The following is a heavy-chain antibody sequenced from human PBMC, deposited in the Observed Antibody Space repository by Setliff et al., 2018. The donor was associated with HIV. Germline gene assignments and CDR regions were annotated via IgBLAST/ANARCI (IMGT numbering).Heavy chain of an antibody. V-gene: IGHV4-31*02. J-gene: IGHJ4*02. CDR1: GGSISSGGFY. D-gene: IGHD4-17*01. Sequence: SETLSLTCTVTGGSISSGGFYWTWIRQHPGKGLEWIGYIYNTGSTYHSPSLESRVTISIDTSKNQFSLRLTSVTAADTAVYYCARQPPPGDYADYWGQGTLVTVSS. CDR3: ARQPPPGDYADY. CDR2: IYNTGST.